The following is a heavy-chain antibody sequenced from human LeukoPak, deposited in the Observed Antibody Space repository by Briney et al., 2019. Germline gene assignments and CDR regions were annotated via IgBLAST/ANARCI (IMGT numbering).Heavy chain of an antibody. V-gene: IGHV3-11*04. Sequence: GGSLRLSCAASGFTFSDYYMSWIRQAPGKGLEWVSYISSSGSTIYYADSVKGRFTISRDNAKNSPYLQMNSLRAEDTAVYYCARDRGYCSGGSCYWTSFDPWGQGTLVTVPS. J-gene: IGHJ5*02. CDR3: ARDRGYCSGGSCYWTSFDP. CDR2: ISSSGSTI. CDR1: GFTFSDYY. D-gene: IGHD2-15*01.